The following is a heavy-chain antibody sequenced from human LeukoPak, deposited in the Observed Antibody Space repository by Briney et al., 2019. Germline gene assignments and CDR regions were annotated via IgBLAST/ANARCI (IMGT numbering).Heavy chain of an antibody. CDR3: AYTASVRGLDY. V-gene: IGHV2-5*02. CDR1: RYPLRTGAGG. CDR2: IYWDYDK. Sequence: SGPTLIHPTRTLTLTCTFSRYPLRTGAGGVAWIRQPPGKALVWLALIYWDYDKRYNPSLKSRLTIAKGTSRSQVVLTMTNMDPVDTATYYCAYTASVRGLDYWGPGTLVTVSS. J-gene: IGHJ4*02.